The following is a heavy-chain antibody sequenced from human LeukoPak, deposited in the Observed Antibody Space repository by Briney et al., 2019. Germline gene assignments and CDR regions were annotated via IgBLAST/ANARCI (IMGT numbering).Heavy chain of an antibody. D-gene: IGHD4-23*01. J-gene: IGHJ6*03. V-gene: IGHV4-59*01. CDR1: GGSISPYY. CDR2: IYYSGST. CDR3: ARGYGGDXSXXYYYMD. Sequence: SETLSLTCTVSGGSISPYYWIWIRQPPGKGLEWIGYIYYSGSTNYHPSLKSRVTMSVDTSKNQFSLNLISVTAADTAVYFCARGYGGDXSXXYYYMD.